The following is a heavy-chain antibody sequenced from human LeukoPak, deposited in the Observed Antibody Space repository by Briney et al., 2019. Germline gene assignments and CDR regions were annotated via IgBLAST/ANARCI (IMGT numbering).Heavy chain of an antibody. CDR3: ARESAVYFDY. J-gene: IGHJ4*02. CDR1: GFTFSSYS. V-gene: IGHV3-48*01. CDR2: ISSSSSTI. D-gene: IGHD4/OR15-4a*01. Sequence: GGSLRLSCAASGFTFSSYSMNWVRQAPGEGLEWVSYISSSSSTIYYADSVKGRFTISRDNAKNSLYLQMNSLRAEDTAVYYCARESAVYFDYWGQGTLVTVSS.